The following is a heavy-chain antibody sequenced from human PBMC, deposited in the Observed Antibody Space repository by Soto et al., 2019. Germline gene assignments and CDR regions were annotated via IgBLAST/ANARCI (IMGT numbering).Heavy chain of an antibody. V-gene: IGHV3-33*01. J-gene: IGHJ3*02. CDR1: GFTFSSYG. CDR2: IWYDGSNK. Sequence: QVQLVESGGGVVQPGRSLRLSCAASGFTFSSYGMHWVRQAPGKGLEWVAVIWYDGSNKYYADSVKGRFTISSDNSNTTMYLQMNSLGAEETAVYYCASERVVVADTRVSHAFDMWGQGTMVTVSS. D-gene: IGHD2-15*01. CDR3: ASERVVVADTRVSHAFDM.